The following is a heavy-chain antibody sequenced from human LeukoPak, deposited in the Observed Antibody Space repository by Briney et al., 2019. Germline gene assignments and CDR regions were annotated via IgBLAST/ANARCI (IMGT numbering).Heavy chain of an antibody. D-gene: IGHD6-13*01. CDR1: GYSFTSYW. V-gene: IGHV5-51*01. J-gene: IGHJ4*02. CDR2: IYPGDSDT. CDR3: ARVGSSSWYEGTPVFDY. Sequence: RGESLKISCKGSGYSFTSYWIGWVRQMPGKGLEWMGIIYPGDSDTRYSPSFQGQVTISADKSISTAYLQWSSLKASDTAMYYCARVGSSSWYEGTPVFDYWGQGTLVTVSS.